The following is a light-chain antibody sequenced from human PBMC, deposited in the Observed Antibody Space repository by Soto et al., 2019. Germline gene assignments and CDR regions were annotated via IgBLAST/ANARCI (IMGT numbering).Light chain of an antibody. Sequence: QTVVTQEPSLTVSPGGTVTLTCGSSTGAVTSGYYPNWFQQKPGQAPRPLIYSTNNKYSWTPARFSGSLLGGKAALTLSRVQPEDEADYYCLLYYSGVHVFGTGTKLTVL. CDR1: TGAVTSGYY. CDR3: LLYYSGVHV. CDR2: STN. J-gene: IGLJ1*01. V-gene: IGLV7-43*01.